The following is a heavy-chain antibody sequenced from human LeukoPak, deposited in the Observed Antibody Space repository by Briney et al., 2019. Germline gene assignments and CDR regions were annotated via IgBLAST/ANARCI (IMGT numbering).Heavy chain of an antibody. Sequence: GASVKVSCKASGYTFTRYYMHWVRQAPGQGPEWMGWINPNSGTTNYAQKFQGRVTMTTDTSSNTAYMALTRLRSDDTAVYYCAREGDVVADVNWFDPWGQGTLVTVSS. CDR1: GYTFTRYY. CDR2: INPNSGTT. D-gene: IGHD2-2*01. V-gene: IGHV1-2*02. J-gene: IGHJ5*02. CDR3: AREGDVVADVNWFDP.